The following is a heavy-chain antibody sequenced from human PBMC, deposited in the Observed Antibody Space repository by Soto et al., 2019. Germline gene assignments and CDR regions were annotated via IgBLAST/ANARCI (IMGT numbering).Heavy chain of an antibody. CDR3: IKGGGYYLLFDI. CDR2: INAGNGNT. D-gene: IGHD3-22*01. V-gene: IGHV1-3*01. J-gene: IGHJ3*02. CDR1: GYTFTSYA. Sequence: QVQLVQSGAEVKKPGASVKVSCKASGYTFTSYAMHWVRQAPGQRLEWMGWINAGNGNTKYSQKFQGRVTITRDTSARTAYMELSSLRSEDTAVYYCIKGGGYYLLFDIWGQGTMVTVSS.